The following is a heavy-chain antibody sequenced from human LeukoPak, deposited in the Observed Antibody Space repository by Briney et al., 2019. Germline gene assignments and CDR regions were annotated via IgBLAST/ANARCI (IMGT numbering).Heavy chain of an antibody. CDR2: IIPIFGTA. CDR1: GYTFTGYY. J-gene: IGHJ6*03. Sequence: ASVKVSCKASGYTFTGYYMHWVRQAPGQGLEWMGGIIPIFGTANYAQKFQGRVTITADESTSTAYMELSSLKSEDTAVYYCARGPTGYNWNDVSLRGYYYYYMDVWGKGTTVTVSS. V-gene: IGHV1-69*13. CDR3: ARGPTGYNWNDVSLRGYYYYYMDV. D-gene: IGHD1-1*01.